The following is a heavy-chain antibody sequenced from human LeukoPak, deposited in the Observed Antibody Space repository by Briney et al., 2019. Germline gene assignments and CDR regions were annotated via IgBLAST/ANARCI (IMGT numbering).Heavy chain of an antibody. D-gene: IGHD3-22*01. CDR3: ARAHRSYYYDSSGYSPYGMDV. J-gene: IGHJ6*02. V-gene: IGHV1-46*01. CDR1: GYTFTSYY. CDR2: INPSGGST. Sequence: GASVKVSCKASGYTFTSYYMHWVRQAPGQGLEWMGLINPSGGSTSYAQKFQGRVTMTRDTSTSTVYMELSSLRSEDTAVYYCARAHRSYYYDSSGYSPYGMDVWGQGTTVTVSS.